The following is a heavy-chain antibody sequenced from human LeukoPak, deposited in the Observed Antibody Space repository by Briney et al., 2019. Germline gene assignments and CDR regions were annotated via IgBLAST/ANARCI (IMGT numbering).Heavy chain of an antibody. D-gene: IGHD1-20*01. CDR3: ARRHNSDDY. CDR1: GSPFPGYY. V-gene: IGHV1-46*01. Sequence: GASVKVSCKAFGSPFPGYYISWGRKAPGKGLEWMGIINPSGGGTTYAQTFLGRISMTRDMSTSTVYMELSSLRSEDTAVYYCARRHNSDDYWGQGTLVAVSS. J-gene: IGHJ4*02. CDR2: INPSGGGT.